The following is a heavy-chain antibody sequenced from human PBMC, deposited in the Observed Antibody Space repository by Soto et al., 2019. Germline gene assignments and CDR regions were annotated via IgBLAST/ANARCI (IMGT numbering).Heavy chain of an antibody. J-gene: IGHJ4*02. CDR2: ISSSGRTI. V-gene: IGHV3-48*03. Sequence: GGSLRLSCAASGFTFSSYEMNWVRQAPGKGLEWVSYISSSGRTIYYADSVKGRFTISRDNAKNSLYLQMNSLRAEDTAVYYCARSGYNWNDGARGYFDYWGQGTLVTFSS. CDR1: GFTFSSYE. CDR3: ARSGYNWNDGARGYFDY. D-gene: IGHD1-20*01.